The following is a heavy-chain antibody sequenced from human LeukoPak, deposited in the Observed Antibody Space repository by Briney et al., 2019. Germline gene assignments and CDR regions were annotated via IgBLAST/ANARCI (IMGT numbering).Heavy chain of an antibody. CDR3: ARESFAARWD. Sequence: GGSLRLSCAASGFTFNNAWMSWVRRAPGKGLEWVATINHDGSEDYYLDSVKGRFTISRDNDKNSLYLQMNSLTAEDTAVYYCARESFAARWDWGQGTLVTVSS. V-gene: IGHV3-7*01. J-gene: IGHJ4*02. CDR2: INHDGSED. D-gene: IGHD6-6*01. CDR1: GFTFNNAW.